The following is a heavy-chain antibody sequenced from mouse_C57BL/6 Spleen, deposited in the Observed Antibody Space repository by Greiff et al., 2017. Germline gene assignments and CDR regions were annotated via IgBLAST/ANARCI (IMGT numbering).Heavy chain of an antibody. CDR3: ARSDIYYDYDVGFDY. CDR2: IYPGDGDT. CDR1: GYAFSSSW. Sequence: VQLKQSGPELVKPGASVKISCKASGYAFSSSWMNWVKQRPGKGLEWIGRIYPGDGDTNYNGKFKGKATLTADKSSSTAYMQLSSLTSEDSAVYFCARSDIYYDYDVGFDYWGQGTTLTVSS. J-gene: IGHJ2*01. D-gene: IGHD2-4*01. V-gene: IGHV1-82*01.